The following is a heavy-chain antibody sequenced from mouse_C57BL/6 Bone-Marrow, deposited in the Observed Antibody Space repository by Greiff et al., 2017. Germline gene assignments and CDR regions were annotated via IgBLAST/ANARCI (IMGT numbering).Heavy chain of an antibody. CDR2: ISSGSSTI. CDR1: GFTFSDYG. CDR3: ARQGTTDDMDY. V-gene: IGHV5-17*01. Sequence: EVKLVESGGGLVKPGGSLKLSCAASGFTFSDYGMHWVRQAPGKGLEWVAYISSGSSTIYYADTVKGRVTISRDNATDTMFLRMTSLRSEDTAMYDCARQGTTDDMDYWGKGTSVTVSS. J-gene: IGHJ4*01. D-gene: IGHD1-1*01.